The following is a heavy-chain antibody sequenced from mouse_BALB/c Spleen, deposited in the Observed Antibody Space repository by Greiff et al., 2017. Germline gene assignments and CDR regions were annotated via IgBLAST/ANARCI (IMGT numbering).Heavy chain of an antibody. Sequence: VKLMESGPGLVQPSQSLSTTCTVSGFSLTSYGVHWVRQSPGKGLEWLGVIWSGGSTDYNAAFISRLSISKDNSKSQVFFKMNSLQANDTAIYYCARTYYSPLYAMDYWGQGTSVTVSS. D-gene: IGHD2-12*01. CDR2: IWSGGST. V-gene: IGHV2-2*02. CDR3: ARTYYSPLYAMDY. CDR1: GFSLTSYG. J-gene: IGHJ4*01.